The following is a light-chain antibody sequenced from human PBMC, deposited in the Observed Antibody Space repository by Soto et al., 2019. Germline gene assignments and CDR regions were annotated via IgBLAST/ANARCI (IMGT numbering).Light chain of an antibody. CDR2: GAS. CDR3: QQLNAYPHS. CDR1: QDITNY. J-gene: IGKJ4*01. V-gene: IGKV1-9*01. Sequence: DIQVTQSQSFLSASVVDRVTITCRASQDITNYLAWYLQKPGKAPKLLIYGASTLQSGVPSRFSGSGSGTEFTLTVSSLQPEDFATYYCQQLNAYPHSFGGGTNVDI.